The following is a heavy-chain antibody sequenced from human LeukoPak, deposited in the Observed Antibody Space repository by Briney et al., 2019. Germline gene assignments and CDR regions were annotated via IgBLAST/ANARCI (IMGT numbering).Heavy chain of an antibody. D-gene: IGHD6-19*01. Sequence: GGSLRLSCAASGFTFSSYAMHWVRQAPGKGLEWVAVISYDGSNKYYAGSVKGRFTISRDNSKNTLYLQMNSLRAEDTAVYYCARVDSSGWNYYYYGMDVWGQGTTVTVSS. J-gene: IGHJ6*02. CDR2: ISYDGSNK. CDR3: ARVDSSGWNYYYYGMDV. CDR1: GFTFSSYA. V-gene: IGHV3-30-3*01.